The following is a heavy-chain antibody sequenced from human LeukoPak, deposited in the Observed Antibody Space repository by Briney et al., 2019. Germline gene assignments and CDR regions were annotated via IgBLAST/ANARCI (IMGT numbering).Heavy chain of an antibody. CDR2: INPSGGST. V-gene: IGHV1-46*01. CDR3: ASPGYCSSTSCYGGAFDI. J-gene: IGHJ3*02. CDR1: GYTFTSYY. D-gene: IGHD2-2*01. Sequence: ASVKVSCKASGYTFTSYYMHWVRQAPGQGLEGMGIINPSGGSTSYAQKFQGRVTMTRDTSTSTVYMELSSLRSEDTAVYYCASPGYCSSTSCYGGAFDIWGQGTMVTVSS.